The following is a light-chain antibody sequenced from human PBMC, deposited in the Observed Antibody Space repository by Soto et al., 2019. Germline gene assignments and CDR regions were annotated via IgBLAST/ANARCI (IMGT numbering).Light chain of an antibody. CDR2: DTK. V-gene: IGLV7-46*01. Sequence: QAVVTQEPSVTVSPGGTVTLTCGSSTGAVTSGHYPYWVRQKPGQAPRTLIYDTKNKHSWTPARFSGSLLGGKAALTLSGAQPEDEADYYCLLSYSGPWVFGGGTQLTV. CDR1: TGAVTSGHY. J-gene: IGLJ3*02. CDR3: LLSYSGPWV.